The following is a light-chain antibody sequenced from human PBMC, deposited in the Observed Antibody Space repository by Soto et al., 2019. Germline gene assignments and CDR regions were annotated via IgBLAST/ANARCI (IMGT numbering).Light chain of an antibody. J-gene: IGKJ1*01. CDR3: QQYSSYWT. CDR2: DAS. Sequence: DIQMTQSPSTLSASVGDRVTISCRASQSIRSWLAWYQQKPGKAPNLLIYDASDLESGVPSRFSGSGSETEFTLTISSLQPDDFATYYCQQYSSYWTFGQGTKVDI. CDR1: QSIRSW. V-gene: IGKV1-5*01.